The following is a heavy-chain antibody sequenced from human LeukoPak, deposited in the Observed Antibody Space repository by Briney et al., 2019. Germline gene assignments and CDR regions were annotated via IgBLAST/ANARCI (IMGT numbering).Heavy chain of an antibody. CDR2: IKQDGSEK. CDR1: GFTFSSYW. D-gene: IGHD3-10*01. J-gene: IGHJ4*02. Sequence: GGSLRLSCAASGFTFSSYWMSWIRQAPGKGLEWVANIKQDGSEKYYVDSVKGRFTISRDNAKNSLYLQMNSLRVEDTAVYYCAKDNRDYYIDYWGQGTLVTVSS. CDR3: AKDNRDYYIDY. V-gene: IGHV3-7*01.